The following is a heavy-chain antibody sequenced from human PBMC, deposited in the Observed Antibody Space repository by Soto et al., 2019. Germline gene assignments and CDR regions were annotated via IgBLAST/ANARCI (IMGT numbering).Heavy chain of an antibody. J-gene: IGHJ4*02. CDR2: IWYDGSNK. V-gene: IGHV3-33*01. CDR1: GFTFSSYG. CDR3: ARVAVAGTVKNYFDY. Sequence: PGGSLRLSCAASGFTFSSYGMHWVRQAPGKGLEWVAGIWYDGSNKYYADSVKGRFTISRDNSKNTLYLQMNSLRAEDTAVYYCARVAVAGTVKNYFDYWGQGTLVTVSS. D-gene: IGHD6-19*01.